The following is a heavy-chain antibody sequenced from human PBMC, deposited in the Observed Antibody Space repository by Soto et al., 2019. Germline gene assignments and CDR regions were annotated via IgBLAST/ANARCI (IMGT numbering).Heavy chain of an antibody. CDR1: GASISSYY. CDR2: VHYTGTT. CDR3: ARGSALIYGDYPGAGYFDF. Sequence: SETLSLTCTVSGASISSYYWRWIRQSPGRGLEWIGFVHYTGTTNYNPSLKSRVAMSLDSSKRQISLTLKSVTTADTAVYYCARGSALIYGDYPGAGYFDFWGEGSLVTVSS. D-gene: IGHD4-17*01. J-gene: IGHJ4*02. V-gene: IGHV4-59*01.